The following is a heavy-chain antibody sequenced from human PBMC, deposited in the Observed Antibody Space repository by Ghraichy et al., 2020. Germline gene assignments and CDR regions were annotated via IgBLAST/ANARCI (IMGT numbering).Heavy chain of an antibody. CDR3: ARDLGCSSATCYPH. J-gene: IGHJ1*01. CDR1: AGSVSSGGFY. Sequence: SETLSLTCTVSAGSVSSGGFYWNWIRQHPGKGLEWIGHIYYSGSTEYNPSLKSRVTISLDTSKNQFSLKLTSVTAADTAVYYCARDLGCSSATCYPHWGQGTLVTVSS. D-gene: IGHD2-2*01. V-gene: IGHV4-31*03. CDR2: IYYSGST.